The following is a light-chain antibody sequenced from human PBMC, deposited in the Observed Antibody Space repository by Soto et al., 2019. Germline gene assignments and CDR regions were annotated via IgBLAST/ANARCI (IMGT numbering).Light chain of an antibody. CDR3: QQYGSSPPMYT. V-gene: IGKV3-20*01. J-gene: IGKJ2*01. CDR2: GAS. CDR1: QSVSSSY. Sequence: EIVLTQSPGTLSLSPGERATLSCRASQSVSSSYLAWYQQKHGQAPRLLIYGASSRATGIPDRFSGSGSGTDFTLTISRLEPEAFAVYYCQQYGSSPPMYTFGQGTKLEIK.